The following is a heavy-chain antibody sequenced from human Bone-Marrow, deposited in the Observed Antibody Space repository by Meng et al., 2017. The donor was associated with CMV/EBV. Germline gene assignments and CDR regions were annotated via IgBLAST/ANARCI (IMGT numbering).Heavy chain of an antibody. CDR2: ISSTSSYI. Sequence: SCAASGFTFSSDNMNCVRQAPGKGREWVSSISSTSSYIYYADSMNGRFTISRDNAKNLLYLQMNSLRAEDTAVYYCARVGAAGTEGDYWGQGTLVTVSS. CDR1: GFTFSSDN. D-gene: IGHD6-13*01. J-gene: IGHJ4*02. V-gene: IGHV3-21*01. CDR3: ARVGAAGTEGDY.